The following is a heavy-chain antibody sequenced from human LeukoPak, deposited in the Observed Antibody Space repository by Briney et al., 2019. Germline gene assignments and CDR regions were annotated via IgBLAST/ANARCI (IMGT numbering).Heavy chain of an antibody. D-gene: IGHD6-19*01. CDR3: ARGLAYFLDY. CDR1: GFTFSRYA. J-gene: IGHJ4*01. V-gene: IGHV3-30*04. CDR2: ISYDGSNK. Sequence: GGSLRLSCAASGFTFSRYAMHWVRQAPGKGLEWMAVISYDGSNKYYGDAVKGRFTTSRDNSKNTLYLQMNSLRAEDTAVYYCARGLAYFLDYWGQGTLVTVSS.